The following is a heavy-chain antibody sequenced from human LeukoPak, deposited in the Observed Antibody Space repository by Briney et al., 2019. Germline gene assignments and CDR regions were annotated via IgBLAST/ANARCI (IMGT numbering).Heavy chain of an antibody. J-gene: IGHJ6*03. V-gene: IGHV3-21*04. CDR2: ITSSSSYI. D-gene: IGHD1-26*01. Sequence: GGSLRLSCAASGFTFNTYSMNWVRQAPGKGLEWVSSITSSSSYIYYADSVKGRFTISRDNAKNSLYLQMNSLRAEDTAVYYCATQSGSYYFEVFHYFYMDVWGKGTTVTVSS. CDR3: ATQSGSYYFEVFHYFYMDV. CDR1: GFTFNTYS.